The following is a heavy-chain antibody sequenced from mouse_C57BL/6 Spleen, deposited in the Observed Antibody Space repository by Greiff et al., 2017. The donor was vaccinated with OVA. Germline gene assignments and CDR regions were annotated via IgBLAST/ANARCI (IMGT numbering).Heavy chain of an antibody. CDR2: ISSGSSTI. V-gene: IGHV5-17*01. D-gene: IGHD3-3*01. J-gene: IGHJ2*01. Sequence: VQLKESGGGLVKPGGSLKLSCAASGFTFSDYGMHWVRQAPEKGLEWVAYISSGSSTIYYADTVKGRFTISRDNAKNTLFLQMTSLRSEDTAMYYCARTGRIYFDYWGQGTTLTVSS. CDR1: GFTFSDYG. CDR3: ARTGRIYFDY.